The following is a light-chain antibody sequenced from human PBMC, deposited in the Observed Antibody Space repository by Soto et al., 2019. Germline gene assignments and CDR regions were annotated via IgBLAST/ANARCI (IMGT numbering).Light chain of an antibody. J-gene: IGKJ1*01. CDR1: QGIRND. Sequence: AIQMTQSPSSLSASVGDRVTITCRASQGIRNDLGWYQQKPGRAPKLLIYAASSLRSGVPSRFSGSGSGTDFTLTISSLQPEDFATYYCLQDYNYPWTFGQGTKVEIK. CDR2: AAS. CDR3: LQDYNYPWT. V-gene: IGKV1-6*01.